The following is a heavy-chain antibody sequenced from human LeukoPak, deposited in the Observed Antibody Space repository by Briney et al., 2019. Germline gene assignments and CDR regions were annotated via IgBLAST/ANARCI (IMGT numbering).Heavy chain of an antibody. CDR2: SSTYNGNT. CDR3: ARVEGGGRRGYWFDP. Sequence: ASVKVSCKASGYXFTSYGISWVRQAPGLGLEWMGWSSTYNGNTNYAQKFQGRVTMTTDTSTSTAYMELRSLTSDDTAVYYCARVEGGGRRGYWFDPWGQGTLVTVSP. J-gene: IGHJ5*02. V-gene: IGHV1-18*01. D-gene: IGHD3-16*01. CDR1: GYXFTSYG.